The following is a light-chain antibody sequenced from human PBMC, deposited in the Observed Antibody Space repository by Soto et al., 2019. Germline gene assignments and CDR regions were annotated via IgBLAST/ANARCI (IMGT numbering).Light chain of an antibody. CDR2: GSS. V-gene: IGKV1-39*01. CDR1: QDIGLF. CDR3: QESYSTPYT. J-gene: IGKJ2*01. Sequence: DIQLTQSPSFLSASVGDRVSITCRASQDIGLFLAWYQQIPGQAPRLLMYGSSSLQSGVPSRFSGSGSGTDFTLTISSLQPEDFATYFCQESYSTPYTFGLGTKLEIK.